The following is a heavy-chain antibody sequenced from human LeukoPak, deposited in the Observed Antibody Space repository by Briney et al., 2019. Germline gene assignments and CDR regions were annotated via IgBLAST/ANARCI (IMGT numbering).Heavy chain of an antibody. CDR1: GYTFSGYY. J-gene: IGHJ4*02. CDR2: INPNSGGT. D-gene: IGHD6-19*01. Sequence: ASVKVSCKASGYTFSGYYIHWVRQAPGQGLEWMGWINPNSGGTNYAQKFQGRVTMTRDTSISTAYMELSRLRSDDTAVYYCARDLAVAGDYWGQGTLVTVSS. CDR3: ARDLAVAGDY. V-gene: IGHV1-2*02.